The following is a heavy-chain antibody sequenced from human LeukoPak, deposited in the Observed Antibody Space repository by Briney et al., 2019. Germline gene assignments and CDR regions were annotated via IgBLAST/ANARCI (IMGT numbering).Heavy chain of an antibody. CDR1: GGSFSGYY. V-gene: IGHV4-34*01. Sequence: SETLSLTCAVYGGSFSGYYWSWIRQPPGKGLEWIGEINHSGSTNYNPSLKSRVTKSVDTSKNQFSLKLSSVTAADTAVYYCARDASGSYNYWGQGTLATVSS. D-gene: IGHD1-26*01. CDR2: INHSGST. CDR3: ARDASGSYNY. J-gene: IGHJ4*02.